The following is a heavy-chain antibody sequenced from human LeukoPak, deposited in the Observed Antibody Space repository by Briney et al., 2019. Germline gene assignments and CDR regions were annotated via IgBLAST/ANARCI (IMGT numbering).Heavy chain of an antibody. J-gene: IGHJ4*02. V-gene: IGHV4-30-2*01. CDR2: IYHSGST. Sequence: SETLSLTCAVSGGSINRNSFSWNWIRQPPGEGLEWNGDIYHSGSTYYNPSLESRVTISIDRSKNQFSLKLRSVTAADTAVYYCARDRNYGDYGSYYFDLWGQGILVTVSS. CDR3: ARDRNYGDYGSYYFDL. CDR1: GGSINRNSFS. D-gene: IGHD4-17*01.